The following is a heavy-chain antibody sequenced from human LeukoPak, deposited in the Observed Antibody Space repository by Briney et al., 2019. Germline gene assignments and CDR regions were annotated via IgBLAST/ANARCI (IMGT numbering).Heavy chain of an antibody. Sequence: GGSLRLSCAGSGFTFSSYWMHWVPQVPGEGLVWVSRINSDGGATSYAGSVRGRFTISRDNAKNTLHLQMSSLRPEDTAVYYCARGSGSTVMDYWGQGTLVTVSS. V-gene: IGHV3-74*01. CDR2: INSDGGAT. J-gene: IGHJ4*02. D-gene: IGHD5-18*01. CDR1: GFTFSSYW. CDR3: ARGSGSTVMDY.